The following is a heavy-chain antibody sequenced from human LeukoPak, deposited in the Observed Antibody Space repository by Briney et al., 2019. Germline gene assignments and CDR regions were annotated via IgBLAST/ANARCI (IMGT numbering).Heavy chain of an antibody. D-gene: IGHD6-19*01. CDR3: ARDRSIAVDVGVDY. Sequence: GGSLRLSCAASGFTFDDYAMNWVRQAPGKGLEWVSGINWDGSTTGYVDSVKGRFTISRDNAKNSLYLQMNSLRAEDTALHYCARDRSIAVDVGVDYWGQGTLVTVSS. J-gene: IGHJ4*02. CDR2: INWDGSTT. V-gene: IGHV3-20*04. CDR1: GFTFDDYA.